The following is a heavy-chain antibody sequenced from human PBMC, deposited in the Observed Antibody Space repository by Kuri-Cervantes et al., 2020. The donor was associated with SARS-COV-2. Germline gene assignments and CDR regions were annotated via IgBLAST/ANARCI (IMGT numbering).Heavy chain of an antibody. Sequence: SETLSLTCTVSGGSISSYYWSWIRQPPGKGLEWIGYIYNSGSTNYNPSLKSRVTISVDTSKNQFSLKLSSVTAADTAVYYCARASVGATNRFAFDILGQGTMVTVSS. V-gene: IGHV4-59*01. CDR2: IYNSGST. CDR1: GGSISSYY. D-gene: IGHD1-26*01. J-gene: IGHJ3*02. CDR3: ARASVGATNRFAFDI.